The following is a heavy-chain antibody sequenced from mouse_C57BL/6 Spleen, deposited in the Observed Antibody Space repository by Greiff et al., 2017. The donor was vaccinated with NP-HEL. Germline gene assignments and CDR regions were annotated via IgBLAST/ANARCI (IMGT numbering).Heavy chain of an antibody. D-gene: IGHD2-4*01. J-gene: IGHJ2*01. CDR3: ARTGIYYDYDDVDY. CDR2: IYPSDSET. CDR1: GYTFTSYW. V-gene: IGHV1-61*01. Sequence: QVQLQQPGAELVRPGSSVKLSCKASGYTFTSYWMAWVKQRPGQGLEWIGNIYPSDSETHYNQKFKDKATLTVDKSSSTAYMQLSSLTSEDSAVYYCARTGIYYDYDDVDYWGQGTTLTVSS.